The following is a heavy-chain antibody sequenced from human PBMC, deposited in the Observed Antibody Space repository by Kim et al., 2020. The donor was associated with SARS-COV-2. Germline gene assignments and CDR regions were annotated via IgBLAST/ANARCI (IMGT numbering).Heavy chain of an antibody. CDR2: INHSGST. CDR1: GGSFSGYY. J-gene: IGHJ4*02. Sequence: SETLSLTCAVYGGSFSGYYWSWIRQPPGKGLEWIGEINHSGSTNYNPSLKSRVTISVDTSKNQFSLKLSSVTAADTAVYYCARVEGYSSPDWGQGTLVTVSS. D-gene: IGHD6-13*01. V-gene: IGHV4-34*01. CDR3: ARVEGYSSPD.